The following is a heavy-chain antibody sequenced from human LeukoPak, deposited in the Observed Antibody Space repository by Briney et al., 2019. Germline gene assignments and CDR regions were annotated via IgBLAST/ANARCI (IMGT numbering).Heavy chain of an antibody. CDR1: GGTFSSYA. CDR2: IIPIFGTA. Sequence: GASVKVSCKASGGTFSSYAISWVRQAPGQGLEWMGGIIPIFGTANYAQKFQGRVTITADESTSTAYMELSSLRSEDTAVYYCAADYGDYAPSFYFDYWGQGTLVTVSS. V-gene: IGHV1-69*13. J-gene: IGHJ4*02. CDR3: AADYGDYAPSFYFDY. D-gene: IGHD4-17*01.